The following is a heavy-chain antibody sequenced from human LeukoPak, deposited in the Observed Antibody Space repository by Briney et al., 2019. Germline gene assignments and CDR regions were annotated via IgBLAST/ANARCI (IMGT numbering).Heavy chain of an antibody. Sequence: GGSLRLSCTASGFTFADFYMSWVRQAPGKGLEWVANIDEHGEGKHYVDSVKGRFTISRDNTKNSLYLDMTYLRAEDTATYFCARARPGVILNYFDYWGQGTLVPVSS. D-gene: IGHD3-10*01. CDR2: IDEHGEGK. CDR1: GFTFADFY. CDR3: ARARPGVILNYFDY. V-gene: IGHV3-7*01. J-gene: IGHJ4*01.